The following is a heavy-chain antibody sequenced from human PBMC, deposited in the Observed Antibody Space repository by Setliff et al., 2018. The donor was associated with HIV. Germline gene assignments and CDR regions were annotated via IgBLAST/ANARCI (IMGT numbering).Heavy chain of an antibody. V-gene: IGHV4-59*08. CDR2: IYNSAST. J-gene: IGHJ5*02. CDR3: ATQRSFGRAFEAVAGSFDP. D-gene: IGHD6-19*01. Sequence: PSETLSLTCTVSGDSISTDYWTWIRQPPGKGLEWIGYIYNSASTSYNPSLKSRVTISVDTSKNELSLKLRAVTAADTAVYYCATQRSFGRAFEAVAGSFDPWGQGTLVTVSS. CDR1: GDSISTDY.